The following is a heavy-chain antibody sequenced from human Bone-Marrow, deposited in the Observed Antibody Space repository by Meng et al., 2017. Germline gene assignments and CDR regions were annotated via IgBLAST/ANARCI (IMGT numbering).Heavy chain of an antibody. D-gene: IGHD6-13*01. J-gene: IGHJ4*02. CDR1: GFTFSSYA. CDR3: ARATSSSSWYYMGGVFDY. CDR2: ISYDGSNK. V-gene: IGHV3-30*07. Sequence: GGSLRLSCAASGFTFSSYAMHWVRQAPGKGLEWVAVISYDGSNKYYADSVKGRFTISRDNSKNTLYLQMNSLRAEDTAVYYCARATSSSSWYYMGGVFDYWGQGTLVTVSS.